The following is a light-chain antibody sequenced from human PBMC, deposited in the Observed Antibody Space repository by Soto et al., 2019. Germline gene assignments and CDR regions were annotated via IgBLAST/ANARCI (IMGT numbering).Light chain of an antibody. V-gene: IGLV3-1*01. CDR1: KLGDKY. J-gene: IGLJ2*01. CDR2: KDS. CDR3: QAWDSSTVV. Sequence: SYELTQPPSVSVSPGQIASITCTGDKLGDKYACWYQQKPGQSPVLVIYKDSKRPSGIPERFSGSNSGNTATLTISGTQAMDEADYYCQAWDSSTVVFGGGTKLTVL.